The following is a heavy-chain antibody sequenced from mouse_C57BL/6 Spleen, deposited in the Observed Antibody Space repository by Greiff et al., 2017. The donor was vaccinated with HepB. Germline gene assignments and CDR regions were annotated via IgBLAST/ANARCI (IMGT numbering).Heavy chain of an antibody. CDR3: ARNYDYDGYYAMDY. D-gene: IGHD2-4*01. V-gene: IGHV1-52*01. J-gene: IGHJ4*01. CDR1: GYTFTSYW. CDR2: IDPSDSET. Sequence: QVQLQQSGAELVRPGTSVKMSCKASGYTFTSYWMHWVKQRPIQGLEWIGNIDPSDSETHYNQKFKDKATLTVDKSSSTAYMQLSSLTSEDSAVYYCARNYDYDGYYAMDYWGQGTSVTVSS.